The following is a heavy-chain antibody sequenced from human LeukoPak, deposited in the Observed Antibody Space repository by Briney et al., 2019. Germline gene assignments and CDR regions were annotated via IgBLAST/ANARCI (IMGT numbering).Heavy chain of an antibody. D-gene: IGHD5-12*01. CDR3: AREGEIGYDLSDY. J-gene: IGHJ4*02. V-gene: IGHV1-46*01. CDR2: INPSGGST. CDR1: GYTFTSYY. Sequence: ASVKVSCKASGYTFTSYYMHWVRQAPGQGLEWMGIINPSGGSTSYAQKFQGRVTVTRDASTSTVYMELSSLRSEDTAMYYCAREGEIGYDLSDYWGQGTLVTVSS.